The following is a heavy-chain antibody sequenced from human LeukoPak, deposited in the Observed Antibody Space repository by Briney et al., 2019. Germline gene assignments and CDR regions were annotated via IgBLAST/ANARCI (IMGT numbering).Heavy chain of an antibody. CDR3: ARGGGSGTYYYYMDV. V-gene: IGHV4-61*01. D-gene: IGHD6-19*01. CDR2: IYYSGST. Sequence: SETLSLTCTVSGYSISSGCYWGWIRQPPGKGLEWIGYIYYSGSTNYNPSLKSRVTISVDTSKNQFSLKLSSVTAADTAVYFCARGGGSGTYYYYMDVWGKGTTVTISS. CDR1: GYSISSGCY. J-gene: IGHJ6*03.